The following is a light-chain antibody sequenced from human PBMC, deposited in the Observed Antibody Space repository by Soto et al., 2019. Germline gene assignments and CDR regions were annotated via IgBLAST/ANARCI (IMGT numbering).Light chain of an antibody. J-gene: IGLJ1*01. CDR2: EVS. V-gene: IGLV2-14*01. CDR3: SSYTSSSCYV. Sequence: QSALTQPASVSGSPGQSITISCTGTSSDVGGYNYVSWYQQHPGKAPKLMIYEVSTRPSGVSNRFSGSKSGNTASLTISGLQAEDEADYYCSSYTSSSCYVFGTGTKLTVL. CDR1: SSDVGGYNY.